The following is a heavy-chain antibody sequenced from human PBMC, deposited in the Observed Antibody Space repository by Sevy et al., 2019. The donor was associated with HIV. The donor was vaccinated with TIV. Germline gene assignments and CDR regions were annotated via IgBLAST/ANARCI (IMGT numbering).Heavy chain of an antibody. CDR2: ISSSGSTI. CDR1: GFTFSSYE. J-gene: IGHJ6*02. D-gene: IGHD6-13*01. CDR3: ARAWGIAAAGYYYYYGMDV. V-gene: IGHV3-48*03. Sequence: GGSLRLSCAASGFTFSSYEMNWVRQAPGKGLEWVSYISSSGSTIYYADSVKGRFTISRDNAKNSLYLQMNSLRAEDTAVYYCARAWGIAAAGYYYYYGMDVWGQGTTVTVSS.